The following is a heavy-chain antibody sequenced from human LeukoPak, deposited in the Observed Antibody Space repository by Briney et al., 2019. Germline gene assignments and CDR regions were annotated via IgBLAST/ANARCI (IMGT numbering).Heavy chain of an antibody. V-gene: IGHV1-24*01. CDR1: GYTLTELS. J-gene: IGHJ4*02. CDR2: FDPEDGET. CDR3: ATGNHYYDSSGSDY. Sequence: ASVKVSCKVSGYTLTELSMHWVRQAPGKGLEWMGGFDPEDGETIYAQKFQGRVTMTEDTSTDTAYMELSSLRSEDTAVYYCATGNHYYDSSGSDYWGQGTLVTVSS. D-gene: IGHD3-22*01.